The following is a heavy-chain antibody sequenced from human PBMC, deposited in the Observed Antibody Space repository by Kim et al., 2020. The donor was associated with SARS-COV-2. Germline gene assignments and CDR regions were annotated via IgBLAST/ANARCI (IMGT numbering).Heavy chain of an antibody. CDR3: ARGGRTQDIVVVVAATSLARDFDY. CDR1: GGSFSGYY. Sequence: SETLSLTCAVYGGSFSGYYWSWIRQPPGKGLEWIGEINHSGSTNYNPSLKSRVTISVDTSKNQFSLKLSSVTAADTAVYYCARGGRTQDIVVVVAATSLARDFDYWGQGTLVTVSS. J-gene: IGHJ4*02. V-gene: IGHV4-34*01. D-gene: IGHD2-15*01. CDR2: INHSGST.